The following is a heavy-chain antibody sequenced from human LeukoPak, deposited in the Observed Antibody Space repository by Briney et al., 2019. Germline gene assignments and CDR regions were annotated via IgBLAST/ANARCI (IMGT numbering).Heavy chain of an antibody. Sequence: GASVKVSCKAYGYTFTSYDINWVRQATGQRLEWMGWMNPNSGNTGYAQKFQGRVTITRNTSISTAYMELSSLRSEDTAVYYRARGPGYCSSTSCYNYYYMDVWGKGTTVTVSS. V-gene: IGHV1-8*03. J-gene: IGHJ6*03. CDR1: GYTFTSYD. CDR2: MNPNSGNT. CDR3: ARGPGYCSSTSCYNYYYMDV. D-gene: IGHD2-2*02.